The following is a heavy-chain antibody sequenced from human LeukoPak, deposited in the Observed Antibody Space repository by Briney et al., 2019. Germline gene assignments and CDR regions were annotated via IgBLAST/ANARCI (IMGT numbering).Heavy chain of an antibody. CDR3: ARGGHYYDSSGHLDY. V-gene: IGHV3-30*02. J-gene: IGHJ4*02. CDR2: IRYDGSNK. Sequence: GGSLRLSCAASGFTFSSYGMHWVRQAPGKGLEWVAFIRYDGSNKYYADSVKGRFTISRDNAKNSLYLQMNSLRAEDTAVYYCARGGHYYDSSGHLDYWGQGTLVTVSS. CDR1: GFTFSSYG. D-gene: IGHD3-22*01.